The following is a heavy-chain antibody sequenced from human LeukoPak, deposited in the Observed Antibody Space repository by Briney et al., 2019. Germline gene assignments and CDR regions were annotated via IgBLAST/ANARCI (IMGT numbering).Heavy chain of an antibody. CDR3: ARDDTLTIVGAYSDAFDI. Sequence: SETLSLTCTVSGGSISSYYWSWIRQPARKGLEWIGRMYTCGSGNYNSSLTSRCSMSVDTAKNKFSLTLRLGTAADTAVSYCARDDTLTIVGAYSDAFDIWGQGTMVTVSS. CDR1: GGSISSYY. J-gene: IGHJ3*02. CDR2: MYTCGSG. V-gene: IGHV4-4*07. D-gene: IGHD1-26*01.